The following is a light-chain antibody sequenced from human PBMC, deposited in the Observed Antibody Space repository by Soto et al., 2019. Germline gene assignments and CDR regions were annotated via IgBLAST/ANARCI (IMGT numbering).Light chain of an antibody. CDR3: SSYAGNSYV. CDR1: SSDVGDYDY. J-gene: IGLJ1*01. CDR2: EVN. Sequence: QSVLTQPPSASGSPGQSVSISCTGTSSDVGDYDYVSWYQQHHPGKAPKLLIYEVNKRPSGVPDRFSGSKSGNTASLTVSGLQAEDEADYYCSSYAGNSYVFGTGTKLTVL. V-gene: IGLV2-8*01.